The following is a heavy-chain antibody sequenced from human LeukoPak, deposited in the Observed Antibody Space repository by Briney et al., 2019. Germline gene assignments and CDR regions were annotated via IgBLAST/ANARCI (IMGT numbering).Heavy chain of an antibody. CDR3: ANVYSSSWYTTFSFDY. Sequence: PSETLSLTCTVSGGSISSSSYYWGWIRQPPGKGLEWIGSIYYSGSTYYNPSLKSRVTISVDTSKNQFSLKLSSVTAADTAVYYCANVYSSSWYTTFSFDYWGQGTLVTVSS. D-gene: IGHD6-13*01. J-gene: IGHJ4*02. CDR2: IYYSGST. V-gene: IGHV4-39*07. CDR1: GGSISSSSYY.